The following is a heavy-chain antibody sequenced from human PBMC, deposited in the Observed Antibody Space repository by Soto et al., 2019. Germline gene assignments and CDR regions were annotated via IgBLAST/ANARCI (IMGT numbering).Heavy chain of an antibody. CDR2: IIPIFGTA. D-gene: IGHD3-22*01. J-gene: IGHJ1*01. Sequence: QVQLVQSGAEVKKSGSSVKVSCKASGGTFSSYAISWVRQAPGQGLEWMGGIIPIFGTANYAQKFQGRVTITADESTSTAYMELSSLRSEDTAVYYCARSYYYDSSGYHEYFQHWGQGTLVTVSS. CDR3: ARSYYYDSSGYHEYFQH. CDR1: GGTFSSYA. V-gene: IGHV1-69*01.